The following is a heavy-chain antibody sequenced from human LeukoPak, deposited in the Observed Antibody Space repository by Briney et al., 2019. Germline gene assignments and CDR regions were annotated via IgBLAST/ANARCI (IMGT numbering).Heavy chain of an antibody. CDR1: GYTFSGYY. J-gene: IGHJ4*02. Sequence: ASVKVSCKASGYTFSGYYMHWVRQAPGQGLQWMGWINPNNGGTYYAQKFQGRVTITRDTSISTVYMELSRLRSDDTAVYYCVREGMGSGSYYADYWGQGTLVTVSS. CDR3: VREGMGSGSYYADY. CDR2: INPNNGGT. V-gene: IGHV1-2*02. D-gene: IGHD1-26*01.